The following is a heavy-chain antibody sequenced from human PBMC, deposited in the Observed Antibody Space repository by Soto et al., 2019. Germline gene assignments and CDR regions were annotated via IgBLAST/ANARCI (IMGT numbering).Heavy chain of an antibody. Sequence: PSGTPFPPRTCSCGSINSFYLRLSPAPPGKGLEWIGYIYYSGSTNYNPSLKSRVTISVDTSKNQFSLKLSSVTAADTAVYYCARDNGYSYGYTLDHWGQGTLVTVSS. CDR2: IYYSGST. CDR1: CGSINSFY. D-gene: IGHD5-18*01. CDR3: ARDNGYSYGYTLDH. J-gene: IGHJ4*02. V-gene: IGHV4-59*01.